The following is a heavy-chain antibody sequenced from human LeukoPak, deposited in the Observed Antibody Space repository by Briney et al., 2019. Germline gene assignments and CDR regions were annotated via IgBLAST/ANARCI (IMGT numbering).Heavy chain of an antibody. CDR3: ARADSSGNWYFDL. CDR1: GFTFDDYA. V-gene: IGHV3-9*01. D-gene: IGHD6-19*01. Sequence: GGSLRLSCAASGFTFDDYAMHWVRQAPGKGLEWVSGISWNSGRIGYADSVKGRFTISRDNAKNSLYLQMNSLRAEDTAVYYCARADSSGNWYFDLWGRGTLVTVSS. CDR2: ISWNSGRI. J-gene: IGHJ2*01.